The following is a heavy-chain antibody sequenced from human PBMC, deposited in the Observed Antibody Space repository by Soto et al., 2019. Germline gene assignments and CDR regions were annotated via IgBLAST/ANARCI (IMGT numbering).Heavy chain of an antibody. Sequence: QVQLVQSGAEVKKPGSSVKFSCKASEGIFSTYAISWLRQAPGQGLEGRGGIIPLFGTPNYAQRFQGRVTITADESTSTAYMELSRLRSEDTAVYYCARDRDDYGSGNYYNRIDFWGQGTLVTVSS. J-gene: IGHJ4*02. CDR3: ARDRDDYGSGNYYNRIDF. CDR1: EGIFSTYA. CDR2: IIPLFGTP. V-gene: IGHV1-69*01. D-gene: IGHD3-10*01.